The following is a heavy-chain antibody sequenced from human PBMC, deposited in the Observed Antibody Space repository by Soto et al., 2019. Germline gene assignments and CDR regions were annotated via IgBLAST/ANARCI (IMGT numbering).Heavy chain of an antibody. CDR1: SGSISTANW. J-gene: IGHJ4*02. D-gene: IGHD1-26*01. CDR3: ARRGGGVVLSPTTPTDY. CDR2: IYHSGST. V-gene: IGHV4-4*02. Sequence: QVPLQESGPRLVRPSGTLSLTCTVSSGSISTANWWSWVRQPPGRGLEWIGEIYHSGSTNYNLSPKSLVTPTVDKSKKQCCPRLSSVTAADTGTYYCARRGGGVVLSPTTPTDYWGQGTLVTFSS.